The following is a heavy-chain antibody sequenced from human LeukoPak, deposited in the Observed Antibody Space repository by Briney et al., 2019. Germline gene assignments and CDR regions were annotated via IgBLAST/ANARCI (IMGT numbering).Heavy chain of an antibody. V-gene: IGHV1-69*05. D-gene: IGHD1/OR15-1a*01. Sequence: SVKVSCKASGGTFSSYAISWVRQAPGQGLEWMGGIIPIFGTANYAQKFQGRVTITTDESTSTAYMELSSLRSEDTAVYYCASRMGEQLSYHYYMDVWGKGTTVTVSS. CDR1: GGTFSSYA. J-gene: IGHJ6*03. CDR3: ASRMGEQLSYHYYMDV. CDR2: IIPIFGTA.